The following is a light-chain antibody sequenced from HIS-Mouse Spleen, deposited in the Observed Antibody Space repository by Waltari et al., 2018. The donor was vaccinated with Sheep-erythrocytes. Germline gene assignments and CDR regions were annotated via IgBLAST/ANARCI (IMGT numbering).Light chain of an antibody. Sequence: AIQLTQSPSSLSASVGERVTITCRAIQGISSALAWYQQKPGKAPKLLIYDASSLESGVPSRFSGSGSGTDFTLTISSLQPEDFATYYCQQFNNYPRTFGQGTKVEIK. CDR1: QGISSA. CDR2: DAS. V-gene: IGKV1D-13*01. CDR3: QQFNNYPRT. J-gene: IGKJ1*01.